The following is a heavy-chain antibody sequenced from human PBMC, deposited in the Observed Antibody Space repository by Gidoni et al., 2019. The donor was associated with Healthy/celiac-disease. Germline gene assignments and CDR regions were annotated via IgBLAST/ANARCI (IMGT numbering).Heavy chain of an antibody. CDR2: ISYDGSNK. CDR3: AKAPFSYDSSGYWYYFDY. J-gene: IGHJ4*02. V-gene: IGHV3-30*18. Sequence: QVQLVESGGGVVQPGRSLRLSCAASGFTFSSYGMHWVRQAPGKGLEWVAVISYDGSNKYYADSVKGRFTISRDNSKNTLYLQMNSLRAEDTAVYYCAKAPFSYDSSGYWYYFDYWGQRTLVTVSS. D-gene: IGHD3-22*01. CDR1: GFTFSSYG.